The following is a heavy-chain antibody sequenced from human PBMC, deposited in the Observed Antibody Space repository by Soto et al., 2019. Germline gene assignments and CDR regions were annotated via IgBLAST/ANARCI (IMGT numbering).Heavy chain of an antibody. V-gene: IGHV3-48*01. J-gene: IGHJ4*02. CDR1: GFTFSSYS. D-gene: IGHD3-9*01. Sequence: EVQLVESGGGLVQPGGSLRLSGAASGFTFSSYSMNWVRQAPGKGLEWVSYISSSSSTIYYADSVKGRFTISRDNAKNSLYLQMNSLRAEDTAVYYCARDRAADSSSQYYDILTGYYDWGQGTLVTVSS. CDR2: ISSSSSTI. CDR3: ARDRAADSSSQYYDILTGYYD.